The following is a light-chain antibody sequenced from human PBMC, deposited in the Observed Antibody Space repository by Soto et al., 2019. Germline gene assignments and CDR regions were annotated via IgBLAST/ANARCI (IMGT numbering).Light chain of an antibody. J-gene: IGKJ1*01. CDR2: KAS. V-gene: IGKV1-5*03. CDR3: QQYNSYS. Sequence: DIQMTQSPSTLSAYVGDRVPITCRASQSISSWLAWYQQKPGKAPKLLIYKASSLESGVPSRFSGRGSGTEFTLTISSLQPDDFATYYCQQYNSYSFGQGTKVDIK. CDR1: QSISSW.